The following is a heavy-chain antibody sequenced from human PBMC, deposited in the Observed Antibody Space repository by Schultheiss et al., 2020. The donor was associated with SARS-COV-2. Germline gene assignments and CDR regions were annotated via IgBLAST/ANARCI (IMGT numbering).Heavy chain of an antibody. CDR2: ISYDGSDK. Sequence: GGSLRLSCAASGFTFRTYAMHWVRQAPGTGLEWVSVISYDGSDKYYADSVRGRFTISRDNSKNTLFLQMNSLRAEDTAVYYCARDLEGYYVSGSAFDYWGQGTLVTVSS. V-gene: IGHV3-30-3*01. D-gene: IGHD3-10*01. CDR1: GFTFRTYA. J-gene: IGHJ4*02. CDR3: ARDLEGYYVSGSAFDY.